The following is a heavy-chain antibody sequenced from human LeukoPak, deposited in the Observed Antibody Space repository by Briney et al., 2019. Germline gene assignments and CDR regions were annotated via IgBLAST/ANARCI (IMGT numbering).Heavy chain of an antibody. D-gene: IGHD6-13*01. Sequence: GGSLRLSCAASGYTFNFYWMNWVRQAPGKGLEWVSAISGSGGSTYYADSVKGRFTISRDNSKNTLYLQMNSLRAEDTAVYYCAKDPGYCSSWLTFDYWGQGTLVTVSS. V-gene: IGHV3-23*01. CDR3: AKDPGYCSSWLTFDY. J-gene: IGHJ4*02. CDR2: ISGSGGST. CDR1: GYTFNFYW.